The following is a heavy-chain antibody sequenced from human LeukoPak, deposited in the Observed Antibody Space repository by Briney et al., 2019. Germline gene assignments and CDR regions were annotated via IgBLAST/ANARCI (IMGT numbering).Heavy chain of an antibody. CDR2: INWNGGSR. D-gene: IGHD1-26*01. Sequence: GGSLRLSCAASGFNFDDYVMSWVRQAPGKGLEWVSGINWNGGSRGYADSVKGRFTISRDNAKNSLYLQMNSLSAEDTALYYCARGGARFPFDYWGQGTLVTVSS. CDR1: GFNFDDYV. J-gene: IGHJ4*02. CDR3: ARGGARFPFDY. V-gene: IGHV3-20*04.